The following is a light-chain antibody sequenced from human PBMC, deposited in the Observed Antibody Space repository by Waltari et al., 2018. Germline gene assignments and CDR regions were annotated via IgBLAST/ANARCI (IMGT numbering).Light chain of an antibody. V-gene: IGKV3-20*01. Sequence: EIVLTQSPGTLSLSPGERATLSCRASQSVSSSYLAWYQQKPGQAPRLLIYGASSRATGIPDRVSGSGSGTDFTLTISRLEPEDFAVYYFQQYGSSPWTFGQGTKVEIK. CDR2: GAS. CDR3: QQYGSSPWT. CDR1: QSVSSSY. J-gene: IGKJ1*01.